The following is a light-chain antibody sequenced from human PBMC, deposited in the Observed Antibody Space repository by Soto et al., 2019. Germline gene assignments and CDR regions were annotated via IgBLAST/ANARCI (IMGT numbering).Light chain of an antibody. CDR3: QQYHIYSGT. CDR1: QTIDSW. Sequence: IHMTLSASTLSAFLGNRVTPTCRASQTIDSWLAWYQQRKGKPPNLLIYKASTLASGVPSRLSGSAYGTEFNLTINSLQTDDFATYYCQQYHIYSGTFGQGTKVDIK. CDR2: KAS. J-gene: IGKJ1*01. V-gene: IGKV1-5*03.